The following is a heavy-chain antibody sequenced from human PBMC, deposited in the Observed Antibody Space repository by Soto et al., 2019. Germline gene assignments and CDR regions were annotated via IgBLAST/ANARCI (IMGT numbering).Heavy chain of an antibody. V-gene: IGHV4-39*01. Sequence: SETLSLTCTVSGGSISSSSYYWGWIRQPPGKGLEWIGSIYYSGSTYYNPSLKSRVTISVDTSKNQFSLKLSSVTAADTAVYYCARQEGGSYYAFDIWGQGTMVTVSS. CDR1: GGSISSSSYY. CDR2: IYYSGST. D-gene: IGHD1-26*01. CDR3: ARQEGGSYYAFDI. J-gene: IGHJ3*02.